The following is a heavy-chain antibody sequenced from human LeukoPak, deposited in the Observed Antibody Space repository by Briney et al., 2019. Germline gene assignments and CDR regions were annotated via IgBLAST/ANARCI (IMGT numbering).Heavy chain of an antibody. Sequence: ASVKVSCKASGYRFTGYYMHWVRQAPGQGLEWMGWIKPNSGGTNYAQKFHGRVTMTRDTSISTVYMELSRLRSDDTAVYYCARDVGEYCSSINCHASDYWGQGTLVTVSS. V-gene: IGHV1-2*02. CDR3: ARDVGEYCSSINCHASDY. J-gene: IGHJ4*02. CDR1: GYRFTGYY. D-gene: IGHD2-2*01. CDR2: IKPNSGGT.